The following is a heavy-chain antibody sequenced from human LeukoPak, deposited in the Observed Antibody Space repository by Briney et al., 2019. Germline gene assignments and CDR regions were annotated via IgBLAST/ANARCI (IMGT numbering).Heavy chain of an antibody. CDR1: VYTFTGHY. CDR3: ARDGNCSGGSCSLDY. V-gene: IGHV1-2*02. CDR2: INANSVGT. J-gene: IGHJ4*02. D-gene: IGHD2-15*01. Sequence: GAAVKVSCKPSVYTFTGHYIHWVRQAPGQGLEWMGWINANSVGTNYAQKFQGRVTMTRDRSFNSAYMDLSRLRSDDTAVYYCARDGNCSGGSCSLDYWGQGTLVTVSS.